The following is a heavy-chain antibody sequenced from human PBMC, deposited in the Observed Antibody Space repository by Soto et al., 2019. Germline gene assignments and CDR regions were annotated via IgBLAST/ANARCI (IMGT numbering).Heavy chain of an antibody. Sequence: EVQLVESGGGLVQPGGSLRLSCAASGFTFSSYSMNWVRQAPGKGLEWVSYISSSSSTIYYADSVKGRFTISRDNAKNSLYLQMNSLRAEDTAVYYWARERITMVRGVDAFDIWGQGTMVTVSS. CDR2: ISSSSSTI. J-gene: IGHJ3*02. CDR3: ARERITMVRGVDAFDI. D-gene: IGHD3-10*01. V-gene: IGHV3-48*01. CDR1: GFTFSSYS.